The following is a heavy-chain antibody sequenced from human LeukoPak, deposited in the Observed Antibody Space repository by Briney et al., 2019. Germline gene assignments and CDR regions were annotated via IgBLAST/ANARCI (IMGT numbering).Heavy chain of an antibody. J-gene: IGHJ4*02. Sequence: SETLSLTCTVSGGSISSYYWSWIRQPPGKGLEWIGYIYNSGSTSYNPSLKSRVTISLDTSKNQFSLRLSSMTAADTVVYYCARGATAWVHFDSWGQGTLVTVSS. CDR2: IYNSGST. V-gene: IGHV4-59*01. CDR1: GGSISSYY. CDR3: ARGATAWVHFDS. D-gene: IGHD1-26*01.